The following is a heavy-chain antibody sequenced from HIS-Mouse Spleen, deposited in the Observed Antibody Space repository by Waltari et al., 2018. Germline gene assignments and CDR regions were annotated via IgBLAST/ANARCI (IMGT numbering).Heavy chain of an antibody. CDR3: AREIPYSSSWYDWYFDL. J-gene: IGHJ2*01. V-gene: IGHV4-39*07. Sequence: QLQLQASGPRLVTPSDPLSLTCTVSGGTITSSSYYRAWIRPPPGKGLEWIGSIYYSGSTYYNPSLKSRVTISVDTSKNQFSLKLSSVTAADTAVYYCAREIPYSSSWYDWYFDLWGRGTLVTVSS. CDR1: GGTITSSSYY. D-gene: IGHD6-13*01. CDR2: IYYSGST.